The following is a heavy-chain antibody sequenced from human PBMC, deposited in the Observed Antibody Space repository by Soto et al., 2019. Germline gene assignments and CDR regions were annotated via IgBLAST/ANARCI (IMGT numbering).Heavy chain of an antibody. J-gene: IGHJ6*02. V-gene: IGHV1-69*13. CDR3: ARGGIAAADTYPYYYYYGMDV. CDR2: IIPIFGTA. Sequence: GASVKVSCKASGGTFSSYAISWVRQAPGQGLEWMGGIIPIFGTANYAQKFQGRVTITADESTSTAYMELSSLRSEDTAVYYCARGGIAAADTYPYYYYYGMDVWGQGTTVTVSS. D-gene: IGHD6-13*01. CDR1: GGTFSSYA.